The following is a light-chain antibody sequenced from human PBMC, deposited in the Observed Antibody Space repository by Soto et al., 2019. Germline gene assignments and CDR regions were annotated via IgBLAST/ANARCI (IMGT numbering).Light chain of an antibody. CDR2: AAS. CDR1: QNIRIY. V-gene: IGKV1-39*01. CDR3: QQSYTTPT. Sequence: DIQLTQSPSSLSASVGDRVTITCRASQNIRIYLNWYQHKPGKAPNLLIYAASNLESGVPSRFSGSGSDTDFTLTISSLQPEDFATYYCQQSYTTPTFGQGTKVEIK. J-gene: IGKJ1*01.